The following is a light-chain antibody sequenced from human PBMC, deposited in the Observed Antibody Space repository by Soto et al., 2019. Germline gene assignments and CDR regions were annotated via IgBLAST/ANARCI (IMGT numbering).Light chain of an antibody. CDR2: EVN. Sequence: QSALTQPASVSGSPGQSITISCTGTRSDVGLYNLVSWYQQLPSKAPKLIIYEVNERPSGISDRFSGSKSGNTASLTISGLQDEDEADYYCCSYVGSSILMFGGGTKLTVL. V-gene: IGLV2-23*02. CDR3: CSYVGSSILM. CDR1: RSDVGLYNL. J-gene: IGLJ3*02.